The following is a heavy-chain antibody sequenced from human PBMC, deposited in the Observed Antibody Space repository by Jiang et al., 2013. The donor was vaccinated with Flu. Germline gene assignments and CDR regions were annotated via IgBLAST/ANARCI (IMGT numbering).Heavy chain of an antibody. V-gene: IGHV4-59*01. CDR3: ARAQKRWLPSR. CDR2: IYYSGST. CDR1: GGSISSYY. Sequence: LLKPSETLSLTCTVSGGSISSYYWSWIRQPPGKGLEWIGYIYYSGSTNYNPSLKSRVTISVDTSKNQFSLKLSSVTAADTAVYYCARAQKRWLPSRWGQGTLVTVSS. J-gene: IGHJ4*02. D-gene: IGHD5-24*01.